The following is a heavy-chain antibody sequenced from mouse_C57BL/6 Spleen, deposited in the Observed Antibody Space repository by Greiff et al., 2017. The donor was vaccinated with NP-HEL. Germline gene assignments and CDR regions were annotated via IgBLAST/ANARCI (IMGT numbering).Heavy chain of an antibody. Sequence: EVKLMESGPGLVKPSQSLSLTCSVTGYSITSGYYWNWIRQFPGNKLEWMGYISYDGSNNYNPSLKNRISITRDTSKNQFFLKLNSVTTEDTATYYCAREDDYDVGFAYWGQGTLVTVSA. CDR2: ISYDGSN. D-gene: IGHD2-4*01. V-gene: IGHV3-6*01. CDR1: GYSITSGYY. CDR3: AREDDYDVGFAY. J-gene: IGHJ3*01.